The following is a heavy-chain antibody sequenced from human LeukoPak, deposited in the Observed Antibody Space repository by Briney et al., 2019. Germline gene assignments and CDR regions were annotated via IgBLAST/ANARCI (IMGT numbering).Heavy chain of an antibody. CDR1: GYDFISYG. D-gene: IGHD6-6*01. CDR3: AREGEYSRPQTEYWYYYMDV. CDR2: ISAYNGNT. J-gene: IGHJ6*03. Sequence: GASVKVSCKASGYDFISYGVNWVRQAPGQGLEWMGWISAYNGNTNYAQKLQGRVTMTTDTSTSTAYMELRSLRSDDTAVYYCAREGEYSRPQTEYWYYYMDVWGKGTTVTVSS. V-gene: IGHV1-18*01.